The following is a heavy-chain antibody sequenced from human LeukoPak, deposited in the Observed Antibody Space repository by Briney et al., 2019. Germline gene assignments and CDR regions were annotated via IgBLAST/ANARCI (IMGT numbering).Heavy chain of an antibody. V-gene: IGHV4-34*01. CDR2: INHSGST. D-gene: IGHD2-2*01. J-gene: IGHJ5*02. Sequence: PSETLSLTCAVYGGSFSGYYWSWIRQPPGKGLEWIGEINHSGSTNYNPSLKSRVTISVDTSKNQFSLKLSSVTAADTAVYYCASHTIRRRYCSSTSCQQKGDWFDPWGQGTLVTVSS. CDR1: GGSFSGYY. CDR3: ASHTIRRRYCSSTSCQQKGDWFDP.